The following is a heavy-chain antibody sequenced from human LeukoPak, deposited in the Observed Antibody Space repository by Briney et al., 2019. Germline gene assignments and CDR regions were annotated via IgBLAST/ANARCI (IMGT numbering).Heavy chain of an antibody. J-gene: IGHJ6*03. V-gene: IGHV4-59*01. CDR1: GGSISSYY. CDR3: ARGRNSMVRGYYYYYMDV. Sequence: PSETLSLTCTVSGGSISSYYWSWIRQPPGKGLEWIGYIYYSGSTNYNPPLKSRVTISVDTSKNQFSLKLSSVTAADTAVYYCARGRNSMVRGYYYYYMDVWGKGTTVTISS. CDR2: IYYSGST. D-gene: IGHD3-10*01.